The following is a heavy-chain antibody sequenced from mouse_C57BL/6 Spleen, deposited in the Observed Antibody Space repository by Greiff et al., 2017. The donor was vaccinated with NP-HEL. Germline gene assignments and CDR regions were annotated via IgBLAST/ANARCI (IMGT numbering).Heavy chain of an antibody. CDR3: ARRGYDEGAWFAY. D-gene: IGHD2-2*01. CDR2: IDPSDSYT. J-gene: IGHJ3*01. V-gene: IGHV1-69*01. CDR1: GYTFTSYW. Sequence: QVQLQQSGAELVMPGASVKLSCKASGYTFTSYWMHWVKQRPGQGLEWIGEIDPSDSYTNYNQKFKGKSTLTVDKSSSTAYMQLSSLTSEDSAVYYWARRGYDEGAWFAYWGQGTLVTVSA.